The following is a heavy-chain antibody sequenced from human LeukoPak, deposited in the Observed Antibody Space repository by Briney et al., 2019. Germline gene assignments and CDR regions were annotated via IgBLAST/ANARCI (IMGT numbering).Heavy chain of an antibody. CDR2: ISGSGGST. Sequence: GGSLRLSCAASGFTFSSYAMSWLRQAPGKGLDWVSAISGSGGSTYYADSVKGRFTISRDNSKNTLYLQMNSLRAEDTAVYYCAKVDYYDSSGMTWGQGTLVTVSS. J-gene: IGHJ4*02. D-gene: IGHD3-22*01. V-gene: IGHV3-23*01. CDR3: AKVDYYDSSGMT. CDR1: GFTFSSYA.